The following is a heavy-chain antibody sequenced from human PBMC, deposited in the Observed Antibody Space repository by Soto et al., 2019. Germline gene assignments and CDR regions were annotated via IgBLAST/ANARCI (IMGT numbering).Heavy chain of an antibody. Sequence: QVQLVQSGTEVKIPGASVKVSCKTSGYTFMNYGISWVRQAPGQGLEWMGWISTYNDNTNYAQKFQGRVSMTTDTATSAAYMELGGLRSDDTAVYYCARDVGSASYRPFDYWGQGTLVTVSS. V-gene: IGHV1-18*01. J-gene: IGHJ4*02. CDR2: ISTYNDNT. D-gene: IGHD3-10*01. CDR1: GYTFMNYG. CDR3: ARDVGSASYRPFDY.